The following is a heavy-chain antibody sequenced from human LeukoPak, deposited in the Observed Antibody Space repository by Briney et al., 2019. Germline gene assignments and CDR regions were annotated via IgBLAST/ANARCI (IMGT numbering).Heavy chain of an antibody. D-gene: IGHD3-22*01. V-gene: IGHV1-8*01. CDR1: GYTFTSYD. J-gene: IGHJ4*02. CDR3: TRGHYYDSSGHYYLAPFDY. Sequence: ASVKVSCKASGYTFTSYDISWVRQATGQGLEWMGWMNPNSGNTGYAQKFQGRVTLTRSTSMSTAYMELSSLRSEDTAVYYCTRGHYYDSSGHYYLAPFDYWGQGTLVTVSS. CDR2: MNPNSGNT.